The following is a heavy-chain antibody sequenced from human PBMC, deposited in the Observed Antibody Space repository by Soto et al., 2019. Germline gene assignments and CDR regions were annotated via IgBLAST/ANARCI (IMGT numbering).Heavy chain of an antibody. D-gene: IGHD2-15*01. J-gene: IGHJ4*02. CDR1: GYTFTGYY. V-gene: IGHV1-2*02. CDR3: ARVQQVNEGGNFGY. Sequence: GASVKVSCKASGYTFTGYYMHWVRQAPGQGLEWMGWINPNSGGTNYAQKFQGRVTMTRDTSISTAYMELSRLRSDDTAVYYCARVQQVNEGGNFGYWGQGTLVTVSS. CDR2: INPNSGGT.